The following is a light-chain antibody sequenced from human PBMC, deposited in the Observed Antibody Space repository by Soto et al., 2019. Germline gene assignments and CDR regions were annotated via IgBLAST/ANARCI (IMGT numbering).Light chain of an antibody. CDR1: QSISRW. V-gene: IGKV1-5*01. Sequence: DIQMTQSPSTLSASVGDRVTITCRASQSISRWLAWYQQKPGKAPQALIYDASSLKSGVPSRFSGNGSGTGFTLTISSLEPEDFAVYYCQQRSNWPPEITFGQGTRLAIK. CDR2: DAS. J-gene: IGKJ5*01. CDR3: QQRSNWPPEIT.